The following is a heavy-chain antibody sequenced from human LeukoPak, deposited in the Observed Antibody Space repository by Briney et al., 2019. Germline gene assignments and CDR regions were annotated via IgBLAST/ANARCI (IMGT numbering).Heavy chain of an antibody. J-gene: IGHJ4*02. CDR1: GGTFSSYG. CDR2: ISAYNGNT. D-gene: IGHD3-22*01. CDR3: ARASRYYYDSSGYYSPFDY. Sequence: ASVKVSCKASGGTFSSYGISWVRQAPGQGLEWMGWISAYNGNTNYAQKLQGRVTMTTDTSTSTAYMELRSLRSDDTAVYYCARASRYYYDSSGYYSPFDYWGQGTLVTVSS. V-gene: IGHV1-18*01.